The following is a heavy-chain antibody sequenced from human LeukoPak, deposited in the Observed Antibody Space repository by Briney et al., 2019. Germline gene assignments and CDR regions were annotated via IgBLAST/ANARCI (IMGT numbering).Heavy chain of an antibody. CDR3: ARNPSWGYYDFWSGLIPYFDY. CDR2: IYYSGST. Sequence: SETLSLTCTVSGGSISSYYWSWIRQPPGKGLEWIGYIYYSGSTYYNPSLKSRVTISVDTSKNQFSLKLSSVTAADTAVYYCARNPSWGYYDFWSGLIPYFDYWGQGTLVTVSS. D-gene: IGHD3-3*01. V-gene: IGHV4-59*04. CDR1: GGSISSYY. J-gene: IGHJ4*02.